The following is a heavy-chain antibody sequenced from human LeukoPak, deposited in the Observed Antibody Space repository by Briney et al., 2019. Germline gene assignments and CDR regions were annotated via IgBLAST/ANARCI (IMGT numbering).Heavy chain of an antibody. Sequence: SETLSLTCTVSGASISSDSWNWIRKSPGKGLEWIGYIYYSGSSKNNPSLKSRLTISIDTSRNQFSLKLTSVTPADTAVYFCARLVTDYGDSHYFDSWGQGALVTVSS. CDR2: IYYSGSS. J-gene: IGHJ4*02. D-gene: IGHD4-17*01. CDR1: GASISSDS. V-gene: IGHV4-59*08. CDR3: ARLVTDYGDSHYFDS.